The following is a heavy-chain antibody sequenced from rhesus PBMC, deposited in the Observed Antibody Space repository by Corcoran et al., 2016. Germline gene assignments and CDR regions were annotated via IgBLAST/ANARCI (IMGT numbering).Heavy chain of an antibody. Sequence: QLQLQESGPGLVKPSETLSLTCAVSGGPISSNYWSWIRPPPGKGLEWIGRISGSGGSTDYNPSLKSRVTISTDTSKNQFSLKLSSVTAADTAVYYCARERRGVTGIFDYWGQGVLVTVSS. CDR2: ISGSGGST. V-gene: IGHV4-173*01. J-gene: IGHJ4*01. CDR1: GGPISSNY. D-gene: IGHD1-32*01. CDR3: ARERRGVTGIFDY.